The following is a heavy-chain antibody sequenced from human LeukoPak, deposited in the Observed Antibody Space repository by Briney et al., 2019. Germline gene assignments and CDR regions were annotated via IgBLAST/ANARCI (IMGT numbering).Heavy chain of an antibody. Sequence: PSETLSLTCTVSGGSISSYYWSWIRQPPGKGLEWIGYIYYSGSTNYNPSLKSRVTISVDTSKNQFSLKLGSVTAADTAVYYCARVNRDYSIYGMDVWGQGTTVTVSS. CDR3: ARVNRDYSIYGMDV. D-gene: IGHD4-17*01. V-gene: IGHV4-59*01. CDR1: GGSISSYY. CDR2: IYYSGST. J-gene: IGHJ6*02.